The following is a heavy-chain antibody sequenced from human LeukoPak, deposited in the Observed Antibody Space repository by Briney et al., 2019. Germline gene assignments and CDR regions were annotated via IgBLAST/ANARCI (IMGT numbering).Heavy chain of an antibody. CDR1: GFTFSSYA. D-gene: IGHD3-22*01. V-gene: IGHV3-23*01. CDR2: INDNGDGT. CDR3: ARGDSSGYVDY. Sequence: PGGSLRLSCAASGFTFSSYAMSWVRQAPGKGLKWVSTINDNGDGTYYADSVKGRFTISRDNSKNTLYLQMNSLRAEDTAVYYCARGDSSGYVDYWGQGTLVTVSS. J-gene: IGHJ4*02.